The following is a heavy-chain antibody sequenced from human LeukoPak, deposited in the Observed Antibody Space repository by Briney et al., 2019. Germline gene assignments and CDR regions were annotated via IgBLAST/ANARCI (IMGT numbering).Heavy chain of an antibody. CDR1: GGSISSYY. V-gene: IGHV4-59*12. CDR2: IYYSGST. J-gene: IGHJ5*02. D-gene: IGHD5-18*01. Sequence: SETLSLTCTVSGGSISSYYWSWIRQPPGKGLEWVGYIYYSGSTNYNPSLKSRVTISVDTSKNQFSLKLSSVTAADTAVYYCARGKRGYSYGRHYNWFDPWGQGTLVTVSS. CDR3: ARGKRGYSYGRHYNWFDP.